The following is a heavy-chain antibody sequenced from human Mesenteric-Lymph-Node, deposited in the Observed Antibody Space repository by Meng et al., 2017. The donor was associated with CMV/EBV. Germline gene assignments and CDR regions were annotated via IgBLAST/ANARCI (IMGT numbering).Heavy chain of an antibody. CDR1: GFTFGNYA. V-gene: IGHV3-23*03. CDR3: AKPMDV. CDR2: LYSGGSST. J-gene: IGHJ6*02. Sequence: GESLRISCAASGFTFGNYAMGWVRQAPGKGEGWVSVLYSGGSSTYYANSLKGRFTHSRDNSKGTLYLQMNNLRVEDTAIYYCAKPMDVWGQGTTVTVSS.